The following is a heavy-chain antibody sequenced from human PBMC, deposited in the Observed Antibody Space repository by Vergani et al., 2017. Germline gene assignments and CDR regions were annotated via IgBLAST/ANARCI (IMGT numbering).Heavy chain of an antibody. CDR2: IIPIFGTA. V-gene: IGHV1-69*13. J-gene: IGHJ4*02. CDR3: ARGRSSARSGWWEGDY. D-gene: IGHD6-19*01. CDR1: GGTFSSYA. Sequence: QVQLVQSGAEVKKPGSSVKVSCKASGGTFSSYAISWVRQAPGQGLEGMGRIIPIFGTANYAQKFQGRVTITADEATSTAYMELSSLRSEDTAVYYCARGRSSARSGWWEGDYGGQGTLVTVSS.